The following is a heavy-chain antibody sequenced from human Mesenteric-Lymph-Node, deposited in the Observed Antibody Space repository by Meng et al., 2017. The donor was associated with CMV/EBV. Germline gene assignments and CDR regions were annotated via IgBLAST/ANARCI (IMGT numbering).Heavy chain of an antibody. D-gene: IGHD4-23*01. CDR3: ARGLTTVVTRVLDAFDI. Sequence: SETLSLTCIVSGGSINPHYWSWIRQPPGKGLEWIGEINHSGSTNYNPSLKSRVTISVDTSKNQFSLKLSSVTAADTAVYYCARGLTTVVTRVLDAFDIWGQGTMVTVSS. J-gene: IGHJ3*02. V-gene: IGHV4-34*01. CDR2: INHSGST. CDR1: GGSINPHY.